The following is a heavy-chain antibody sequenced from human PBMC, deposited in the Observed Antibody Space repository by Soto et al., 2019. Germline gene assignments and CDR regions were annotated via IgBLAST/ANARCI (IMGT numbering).Heavy chain of an antibody. CDR2: IYYSGST. J-gene: IGHJ4*02. D-gene: IGHD2-8*02. V-gene: IGHV4-59*01. CDR1: GGSISSYY. Sequence: TLSLTCTVSGGSISSYYWSWIRQPPGKGLEWIGYIYYSGSTNYNPSLKSRVTISVDTSKNQFSLKLSSVTAADTAVCYCAITTVVSTVFFDYWGQETLVTVSS. CDR3: AITTVVSTVFFDY.